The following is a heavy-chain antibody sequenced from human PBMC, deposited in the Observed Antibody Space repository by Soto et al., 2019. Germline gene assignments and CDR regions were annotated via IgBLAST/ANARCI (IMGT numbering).Heavy chain of an antibody. V-gene: IGHV3-33*01. Sequence: ESGGGVVQPGRSLRLSCAASGFTFSSYGMHWVRQAPGKGLEWVAVIWYDGSNKYYADSVKGRFTISRDNSKNTLYLQMNSLRAEDTAVYYCARSFYGDYVEDVWGQGTTVTVSS. CDR2: IWYDGSNK. CDR3: ARSFYGDYVEDV. J-gene: IGHJ6*02. D-gene: IGHD4-17*01. CDR1: GFTFSSYG.